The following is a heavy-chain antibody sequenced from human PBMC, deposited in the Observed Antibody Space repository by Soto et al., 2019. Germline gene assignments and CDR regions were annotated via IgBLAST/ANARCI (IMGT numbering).Heavy chain of an antibody. J-gene: IGHJ4*02. CDR3: ARGGGYDSFDF. V-gene: IGHV4-30-2*06. D-gene: IGHD3-3*01. Sequence: PSETLSLTCSVSGVTISYGGYSWSWIRQSPGKGLEWLGYISHVGTTYYNPSFQSRLSLSIDRTRNQFSLSLSSMTAADKDVYYCARGGGYDSFDFWGQGIQVTVSS. CDR2: ISHVGTT. CDR1: GVTISYGGYS.